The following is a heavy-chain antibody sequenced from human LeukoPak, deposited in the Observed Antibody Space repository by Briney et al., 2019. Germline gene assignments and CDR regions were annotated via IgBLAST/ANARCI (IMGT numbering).Heavy chain of an antibody. V-gene: IGHV4-31*03. CDR2: IYYSGST. Sequence: PSQTLSLTCTVSGGSISSGGYYWSWIRQHPGKGLEWIGHIYYSGSTSYNPSLKSRVTISVDTSKNQFSLKLSSVTAADTAVYFCARDHTYGGGEALDIWGQGTMVTVSS. CDR1: GGSISSGGYY. CDR3: ARDHTYGGGEALDI. D-gene: IGHD5-18*01. J-gene: IGHJ3*02.